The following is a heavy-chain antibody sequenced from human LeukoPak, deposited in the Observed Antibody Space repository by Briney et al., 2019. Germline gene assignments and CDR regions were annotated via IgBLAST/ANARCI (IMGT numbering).Heavy chain of an antibody. D-gene: IGHD6-13*01. J-gene: IGHJ5*02. CDR2: INHSGST. Sequence: SDTLSLTCAVYGGPFSGYYWSWIRQPPGKGLEWIGEINHSGSTNYNPSLKSRVTMSVDTSKNQFSLKLSSVTAADTAVYYCARRGYSSSRFDPWGQGTLVTVSS. V-gene: IGHV4-34*01. CDR3: ARRGYSSSRFDP. CDR1: GGPFSGYY.